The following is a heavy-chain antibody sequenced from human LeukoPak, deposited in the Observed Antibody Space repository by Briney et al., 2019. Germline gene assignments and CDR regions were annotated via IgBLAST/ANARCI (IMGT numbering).Heavy chain of an antibody. CDR2: IYSGGST. Sequence: PGGSLRLSCAASGFTVSSNYMSWVRQAPGKGLEWVSLIYSGGSTYYADSVKGRFTISRDNSRNTLYLQMNSLRAEDTAFYHCVRDRSYGAFDYWGQGTLVTVSS. J-gene: IGHJ4*02. CDR1: GFTVSSNY. D-gene: IGHD5-18*01. CDR3: VRDRSYGAFDY. V-gene: IGHV3-53*01.